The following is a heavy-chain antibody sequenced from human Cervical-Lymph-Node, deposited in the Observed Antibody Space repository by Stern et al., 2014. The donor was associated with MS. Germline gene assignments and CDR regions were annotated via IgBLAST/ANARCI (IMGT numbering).Heavy chain of an antibody. D-gene: IGHD5-18*01. J-gene: IGHJ4*02. CDR1: GGSVSSGSSY. CDR3: ASGYRFFES. Sequence: VQLVESGPGLVKPSQTLSLTCTLSGGSVSSGSSYWSWIRQPAGKGLEWIGRIHPSGNAFYTPSPKSPVTISRGTPKKQISLNLNSVTAADTAVYYCASGYRFFESWGQGTLVTVSS. V-gene: IGHV4-61*02. CDR2: IHPSGNA.